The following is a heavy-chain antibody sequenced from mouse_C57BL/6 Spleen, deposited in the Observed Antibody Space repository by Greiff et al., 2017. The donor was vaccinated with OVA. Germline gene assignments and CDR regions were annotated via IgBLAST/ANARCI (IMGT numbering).Heavy chain of an antibody. D-gene: IGHD2-3*01. V-gene: IGHV1-69*01. Sequence: QVQLQQPGAELVMPGASVKLSCKASGYTFTSYWMHWVKQRPGQGLEWIGEIDPSDSYTNYNQKFKGKSTLTVDKSSSTAYMQLSSLTSEDSAVYNCARSYDGYYGALDYWGQGTSVTVSS. J-gene: IGHJ4*01. CDR3: ARSYDGYYGALDY. CDR2: IDPSDSYT. CDR1: GYTFTSYW.